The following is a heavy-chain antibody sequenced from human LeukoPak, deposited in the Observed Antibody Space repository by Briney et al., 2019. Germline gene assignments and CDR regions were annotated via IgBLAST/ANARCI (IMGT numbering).Heavy chain of an antibody. D-gene: IGHD2-15*01. CDR1: GFTFSTYA. V-gene: IGHV3-30*04. CDR3: ARETLRNFDY. Sequence: GRSLRLSCAASGFTFSTYAMHWVRQAPGKGLEWVVIVSYDGSNKYYADSVRGRFTISRDNSKNTLYLQMNSLRPEDTSMYYCARETLRNFDYWGRGTLVTVSS. J-gene: IGHJ4*02. CDR2: VSYDGSNK.